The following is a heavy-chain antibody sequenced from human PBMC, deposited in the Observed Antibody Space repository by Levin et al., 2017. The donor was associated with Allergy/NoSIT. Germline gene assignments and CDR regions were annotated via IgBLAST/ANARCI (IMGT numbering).Heavy chain of an antibody. CDR2: IYPGDSDT. D-gene: IGHD5-12*01. CDR1: GYSFTSYW. CDR3: ARLGGYDPYAYFGRALEPLPPRY. J-gene: IGHJ4*02. Sequence: KVSCKGSGYSFTSYWIGWVRQMPGKGLEWMGIIYPGDSDTRYSPSFQGQVTISADKSISTAYLQWSSLKASDTAMYYCARLGGYDPYAYFGRALEPLPPRYWGQGTLVTVSS. V-gene: IGHV5-51*01.